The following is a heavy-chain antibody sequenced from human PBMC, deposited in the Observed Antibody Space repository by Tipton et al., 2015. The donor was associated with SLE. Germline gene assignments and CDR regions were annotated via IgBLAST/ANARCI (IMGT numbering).Heavy chain of an antibody. CDR2: IFYSGGT. CDR1: GGSISSSSYY. D-gene: IGHD3-22*01. J-gene: IGHJ4*02. V-gene: IGHV4-39*07. CDR3: ARDLGYYYDSSGGGEFNY. Sequence: TLSLTCTVSGGSISSSSYYWGWIRQPPGKGLEWIGSIFYSGGTYYNPSLNSRVTISVDTSNNQFSLKLSSVTAADTAVYYCARDLGYYYDSSGGGEFNYWGEVTLVTVAT.